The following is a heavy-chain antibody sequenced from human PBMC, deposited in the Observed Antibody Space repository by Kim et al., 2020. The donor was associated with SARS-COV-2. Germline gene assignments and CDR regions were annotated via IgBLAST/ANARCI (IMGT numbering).Heavy chain of an antibody. Sequence: GGSLRLSCAASGFTFSNYAMSWVRQAPGKGLEWVSSISGSGVSTYYADSVKGRITISRDNSKNTLYLQMNSLRAEDTAVYYSAKHTRGWYFGSKTTTEFDYWGQGPLVTVSS. CDR2: ISGSGVST. CDR1: GFTFSNYA. CDR3: AKHTRGWYFGSKTTTEFDY. V-gene: IGHV3-23*01. D-gene: IGHD6-19*01. J-gene: IGHJ4*02.